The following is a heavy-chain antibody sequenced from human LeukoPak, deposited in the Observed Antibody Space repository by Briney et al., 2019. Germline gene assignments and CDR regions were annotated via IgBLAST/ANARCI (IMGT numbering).Heavy chain of an antibody. CDR1: GFTFSSYS. Sequence: GGSLRLSCATSGFTFSSYSMNWVRQAPGKGLEWVSSISSSSSYIYYADSVKGRFTIPRDNAKNSLYLQMNSLRAEDTAVYYCARDSLRFLEWFHLDYWGQGTLVTVSS. CDR3: ARDSLRFLEWFHLDY. J-gene: IGHJ4*02. CDR2: ISSSSSYI. D-gene: IGHD3-3*01. V-gene: IGHV3-21*01.